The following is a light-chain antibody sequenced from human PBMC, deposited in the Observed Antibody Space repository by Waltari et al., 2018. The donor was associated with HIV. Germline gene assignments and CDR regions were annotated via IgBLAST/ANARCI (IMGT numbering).Light chain of an antibody. J-gene: IGLJ3*02. Sequence: SYELSQAPSVSVSPGQKASINCSGDKLGDKYVPWYQQKAGHSPLRVVYQDAKRPSGIPDRFSGSNSGNTATLTISGTQAVDEADYYCQAWDSRTVVFGGGTHLTVL. V-gene: IGLV3-1*01. CDR2: QDA. CDR1: KLGDKY. CDR3: QAWDSRTVV.